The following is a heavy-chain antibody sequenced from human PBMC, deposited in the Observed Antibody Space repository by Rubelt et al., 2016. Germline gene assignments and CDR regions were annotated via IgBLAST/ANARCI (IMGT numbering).Heavy chain of an antibody. V-gene: IGHV4-39*01. CDR1: GGSISSSNYY. CDR2: FSYSGST. J-gene: IGHJ4*02. Sequence: QLQLQESGPGLVKPSETLSLICTVPGGSISSSNYYWGWIRQPPGKGLEWIGSFSYSGSTYSNPSLKRRVTISVDTSKNQFSLEHGSVTAADTAVYYCARLIIATHPDYWGQGTLVTVSS. CDR3: ARLIIATHPDY. D-gene: IGHD2-15*01.